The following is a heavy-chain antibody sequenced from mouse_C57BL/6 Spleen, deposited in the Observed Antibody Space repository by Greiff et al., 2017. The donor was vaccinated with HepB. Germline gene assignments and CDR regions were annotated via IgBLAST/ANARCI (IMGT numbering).Heavy chain of an antibody. CDR2: IDPENGDT. CDR1: GFNIKDDY. J-gene: IGHJ2*01. D-gene: IGHD4-1*01. Sequence: EVQGVESGAELVRPGASVKLSCTASGFNIKDDYMHWVKQRPEQGLEWIGWIDPENGDTEYASKFQGKATITADTSSNTAYLQLSSLTSEDTAVYYCTRLGRDYWGQGTTLTVSS. CDR3: TRLGRDY. V-gene: IGHV14-4*01.